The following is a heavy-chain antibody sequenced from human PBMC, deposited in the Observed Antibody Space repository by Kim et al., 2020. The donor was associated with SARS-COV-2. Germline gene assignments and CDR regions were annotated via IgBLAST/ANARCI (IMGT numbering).Heavy chain of an antibody. D-gene: IGHD6-19*01. V-gene: IGHV4-34*01. J-gene: IGHJ4*02. Sequence: NPSLKGRVTISVDTSKNQFSLKLSSVTAADTAVYYCARKAGLAGRGPFDYWGQGTLVTVSS. CDR3: ARKAGLAGRGPFDY.